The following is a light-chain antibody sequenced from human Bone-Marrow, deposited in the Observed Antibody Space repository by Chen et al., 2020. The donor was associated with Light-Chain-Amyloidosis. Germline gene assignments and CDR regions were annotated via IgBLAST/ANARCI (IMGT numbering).Light chain of an antibody. Sequence: QSALTQPASVSGSPGQSISISCTGTSSDVGGYNYVSWYQQHPGKAPKVMIYDVRNRLSGVSNRFAGSKSGNTASLTISGLQAEDEADYYCSSRRSSSTRVFGTGTKVTVL. J-gene: IGLJ1*01. CDR2: DVR. CDR1: SSDVGGYNY. V-gene: IGLV2-14*01. CDR3: SSRRSSSTRV.